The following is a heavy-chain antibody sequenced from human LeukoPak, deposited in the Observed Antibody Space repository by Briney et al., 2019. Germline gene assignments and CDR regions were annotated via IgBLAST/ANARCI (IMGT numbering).Heavy chain of an antibody. V-gene: IGHV1-69*01. CDR2: IIPIFGTS. Sequence: SVKVSCKASGGTFSSYAISWVRQAPGQGLEWMGGIIPIFGTSNYAQKFQGRVTITADESTSTAYMELSSLRSEDTAVYYCARQGRYFDWFLDYWGQGTLVTVSS. CDR3: ARQGRYFDWFLDY. D-gene: IGHD3-9*01. J-gene: IGHJ4*02. CDR1: GGTFSSYA.